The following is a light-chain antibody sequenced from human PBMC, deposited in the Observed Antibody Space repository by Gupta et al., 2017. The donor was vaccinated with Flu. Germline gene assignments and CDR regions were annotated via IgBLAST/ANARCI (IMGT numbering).Light chain of an antibody. V-gene: IGKV2-30*01. Sequence: DVVMTQSPLSLPVTLGQPASISCRSSQSLVYSDGNIYLHWFQQRPGQSPRRLIYQVSHRESGVPDRFSGSGSGTDFTRKISRVEAEDVGVYYCMQGSRWPWAFGQGTKVEIK. CDR1: QSLVYSDGNIY. J-gene: IGKJ1*01. CDR2: QVS. CDR3: MQGSRWPWA.